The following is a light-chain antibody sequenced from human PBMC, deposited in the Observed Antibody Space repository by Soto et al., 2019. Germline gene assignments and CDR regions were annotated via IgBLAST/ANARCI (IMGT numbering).Light chain of an antibody. CDR2: GAS. V-gene: IGKV3-20*01. CDR1: QSVSSSY. Sequence: EIVLTQSPGTLSLSPGERATLSCRASQSVSSSYLAWYQQKPGQAPRLLISGASSRATGIPDRFSGSGSGTDFPLTISRLEPEDFAVYFCQHYGSSLWTFGQGTKVEIK. CDR3: QHYGSSLWT. J-gene: IGKJ1*01.